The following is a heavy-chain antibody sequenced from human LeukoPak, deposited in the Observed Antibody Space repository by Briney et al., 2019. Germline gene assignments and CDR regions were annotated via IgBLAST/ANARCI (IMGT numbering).Heavy chain of an antibody. CDR2: ISTSGNTM. Sequence: GGSLRLSCAASGLTFSSHWMHWVRQAPGKGLEWVSYISTSGNTMYYADSVKGRFTISRDNAKNSLYLQVNSLRAEDTAVYYCARDGGGGNYYIDYWGQGTLVTVSS. J-gene: IGHJ4*02. D-gene: IGHD4-23*01. CDR3: ARDGGGGNYYIDY. V-gene: IGHV3-48*04. CDR1: GLTFSSHW.